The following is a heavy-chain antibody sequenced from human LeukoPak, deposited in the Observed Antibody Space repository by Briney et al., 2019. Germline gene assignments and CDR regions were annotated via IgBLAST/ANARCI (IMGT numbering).Heavy chain of an antibody. CDR2: ISGSGATL. D-gene: IGHD3-22*01. V-gene: IGHV3-11*01. CDR1: GFHFHDQF. J-gene: IGHJ4*02. CDR3: ARALYGSSGYYDY. Sequence: GSLGLPLSSPGFHFHDQFIRLGRPTPGRGLEWVTYISGSGATLHHADSVKGRFTISRDNAKNSLSLQMNSLRAEDTALYYCARALYGSSGYYDYWGQGILVTVSS.